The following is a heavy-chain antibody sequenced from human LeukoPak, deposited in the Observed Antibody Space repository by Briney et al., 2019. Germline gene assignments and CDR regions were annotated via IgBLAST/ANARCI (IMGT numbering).Heavy chain of an antibody. V-gene: IGHV3-21*01. CDR1: GFTFNTFN. D-gene: IGHD3-9*01. CDR2: ITSGGNYI. CDR3: ARGHYDVLAASYKWTPDY. J-gene: IGHJ4*02. Sequence: GGSLRLSCAASGFTFNTFNMNWVRQAPGKGLEWVASITSGGNYIYYADSVKGRFTTSRDNAKNSLSLQLNSLRVEDTAVYYCARGHYDVLAASYKWTPDYWGQGTLVTVSS.